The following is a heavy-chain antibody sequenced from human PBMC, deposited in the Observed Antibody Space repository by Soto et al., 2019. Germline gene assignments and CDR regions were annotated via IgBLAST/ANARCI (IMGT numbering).Heavy chain of an antibody. Sequence: QVQLVQSGAEVKKTGSSVKVACKASGGTFSSYAISWVRQAPGQGLEWMGGIIPIFGTANYAQKFQGRVTITADESTSTAYMELSSLRSEDTAVYYCARPIAAAGINAFDIWGQGTMVTVSS. J-gene: IGHJ3*02. CDR1: GGTFSSYA. D-gene: IGHD6-13*01. CDR2: IIPIFGTA. CDR3: ARPIAAAGINAFDI. V-gene: IGHV1-69*01.